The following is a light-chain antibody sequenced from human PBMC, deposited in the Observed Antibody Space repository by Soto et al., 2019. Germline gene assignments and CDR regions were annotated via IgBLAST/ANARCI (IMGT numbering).Light chain of an antibody. CDR3: QQYATSPPRT. V-gene: IGKV3-20*01. Sequence: EIMLTQSSGTLSLSLGERATLSCRASQSVSNNFLAWYQQKPGQAPRLLIYGASSRATGIPDRFSGSGSGTDFTLTISRLETEDFGVYYCQQYATSPPRTFGQGTKVDIK. CDR2: GAS. J-gene: IGKJ1*01. CDR1: QSVSNNF.